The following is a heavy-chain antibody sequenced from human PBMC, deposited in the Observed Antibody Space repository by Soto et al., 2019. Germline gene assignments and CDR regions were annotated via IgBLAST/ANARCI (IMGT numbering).Heavy chain of an antibody. CDR3: ARTPLACSSNSCYREAWLDP. J-gene: IGHJ5*02. CDR2: INPSGGST. V-gene: IGHV1-46*01. CDR1: GYTFTSYY. Sequence: ASVKVSCKASGYTFTSYYMHWVRQAPGQGLEWMGIINPSGGSTSYAQKFQGRVTMTRDTSTSTVYMELSSLRSEDTAVYYCARTPLACSSNSCYREAWLDPWGQGTLVTVSS. D-gene: IGHD2-2*01.